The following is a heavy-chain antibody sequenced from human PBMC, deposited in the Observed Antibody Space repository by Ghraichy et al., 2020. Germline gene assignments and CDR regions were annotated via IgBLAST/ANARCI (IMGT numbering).Heavy chain of an antibody. V-gene: IGHV3-48*01. D-gene: IGHD4-23*01. CDR2: ISSSSSTI. Sequence: GGSLRLSCAASGFTFSSYSMNWVRQAPGKGLEWVSYISSSSSTIYYADSVKGRFTISRDNAKNSLYLQMNSLRAEDTAVYYCARVVTVADYWGQGTLVTVSS. CDR1: GFTFSSYS. J-gene: IGHJ4*02. CDR3: ARVVTVADY.